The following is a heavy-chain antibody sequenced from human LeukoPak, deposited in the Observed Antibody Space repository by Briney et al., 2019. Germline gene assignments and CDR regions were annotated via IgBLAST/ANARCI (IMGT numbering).Heavy chain of an antibody. CDR1: GYTFTSYA. CDR3: ARYGSGSYYKNSNFDY. Sequence: ASVKVSCKVSGYTFTSYAMNWVRQAPGQGLEWMGWINTNTGDPTYAQGFTGRFVFSLDTSVSTAYLQISSLKAEDTAVYYCARYGSGSYYKNSNFDYWGQGTLVTVSS. CDR2: INTNTGDP. J-gene: IGHJ4*02. V-gene: IGHV7-4-1*02. D-gene: IGHD3-10*01.